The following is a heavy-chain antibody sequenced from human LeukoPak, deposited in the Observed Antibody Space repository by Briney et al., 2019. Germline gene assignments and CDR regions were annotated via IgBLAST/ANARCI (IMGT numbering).Heavy chain of an antibody. Sequence: GGSLRLSCAASGFTFSSYSMNWVRQAPGKGLEWVSYISSSSSTIYYADSVKGRFTISRDNAKNSLYLQMNSLRAEDTAVYYCARDLSWGSYTSWGQGTLVTVSS. V-gene: IGHV3-48*01. J-gene: IGHJ4*02. D-gene: IGHD3-16*01. CDR3: ARDLSWGSYTS. CDR2: ISSSSSTI. CDR1: GFTFSSYS.